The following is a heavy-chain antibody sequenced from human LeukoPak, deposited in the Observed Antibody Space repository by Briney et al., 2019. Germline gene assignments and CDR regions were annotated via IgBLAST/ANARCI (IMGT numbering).Heavy chain of an antibody. CDR3: ARVRVVTATAGYYYFDY. CDR1: GGSISSYY. Sequence: TPSEPLSLTCTVSGGSISSYYWRWIRQPPGKGLEWIGYIYYSGSTNYNPSLKSRVTISVDTSKNQFSLKLSSVTAADTAVYYCARVRVVTATAGYYYFDYWGQGTLVTVSS. D-gene: IGHD2-21*02. J-gene: IGHJ4*02. CDR2: IYYSGST. V-gene: IGHV4-59*08.